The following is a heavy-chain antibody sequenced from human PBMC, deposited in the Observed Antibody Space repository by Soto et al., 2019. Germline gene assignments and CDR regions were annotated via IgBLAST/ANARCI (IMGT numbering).Heavy chain of an antibody. J-gene: IGHJ4*02. CDR3: ARDIRGYSRAFDY. CDR1: GDSVNSDSYY. CDR2: ISSSGRT. D-gene: IGHD5-18*01. Sequence: VQLQESGPGLVKPSETLSLTCSVSGDSVNSDSYYWTWIRQPPGKGLEWIGYISSSGRTNYNPSLKSRVTISLDTSSNQCSLELTSVTAADTAIYYCARDIRGYSRAFDYWGQGTLVTVSS. V-gene: IGHV4-61*01.